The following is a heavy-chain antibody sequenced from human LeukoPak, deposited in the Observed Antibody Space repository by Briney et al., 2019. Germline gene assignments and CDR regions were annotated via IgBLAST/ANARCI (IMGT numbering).Heavy chain of an antibody. CDR1: GYSISSGYY. V-gene: IGHV4-38-2*01. J-gene: IGHJ4*02. CDR3: ARHGVDRDSNDIFDY. CDR2: IYHSGST. D-gene: IGHD3-22*01. Sequence: KPSETLSLTCAVSGYSISSGYYWGWIRQPPGKGLEWIGSIYHSGSTYYNPSLKSRVTISVDTSKNQFSLKLSSVTAADTAVYYCARHGVDRDSNDIFDYWGRGTLVTVSS.